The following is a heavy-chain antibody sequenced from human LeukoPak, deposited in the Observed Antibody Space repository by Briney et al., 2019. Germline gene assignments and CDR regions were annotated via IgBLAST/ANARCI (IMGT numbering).Heavy chain of an antibody. CDR3: AKQYSSGWDYFDY. CDR1: GGSISSYY. CDR2: IYYSGST. J-gene: IGHJ4*02. D-gene: IGHD6-19*01. Sequence: PSETLSLTCTVSGGSISSYYWCWIRQPPGKGLEWIGYIYYSGSTNYNPSLKSRVTISVVTSKNHFSLKLSSVTAADTAVYYCAKQYSSGWDYFDYWGQGTLVTVSS. V-gene: IGHV4-59*08.